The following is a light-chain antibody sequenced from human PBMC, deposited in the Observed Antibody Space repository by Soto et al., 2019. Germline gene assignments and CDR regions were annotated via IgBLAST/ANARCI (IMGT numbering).Light chain of an antibody. CDR3: ISFTSRHIYV. CDR1: SSDAGSYNF. V-gene: IGLV2-14*01. CDR2: DVT. Sequence: QSALTQPASVSGSPGQSITISCAGTSSDAGSYNFVSWYQQHPGKAPKLIIYDVTNRPSGISNRFSGSKSGNTASLTISGLQTEDEADYYCISFTSRHIYVFGTGTKLTVL. J-gene: IGLJ1*01.